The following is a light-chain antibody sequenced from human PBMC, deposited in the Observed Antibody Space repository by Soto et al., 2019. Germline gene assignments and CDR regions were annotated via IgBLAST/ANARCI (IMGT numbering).Light chain of an antibody. CDR2: EGS. V-gene: IGLV2-23*01. Sequence: QSALTQPASVSGSPGQSITISCTGTSSDVGSYKLVSWYQQHPGKAPKLLIYEGSKRPSGVSNRFSVSKSGNTASLTISGLQAEDEADYYCCSYAGSSPDVFGTGTKLTVL. CDR3: CSYAGSSPDV. CDR1: SSDVGSYKL. J-gene: IGLJ1*01.